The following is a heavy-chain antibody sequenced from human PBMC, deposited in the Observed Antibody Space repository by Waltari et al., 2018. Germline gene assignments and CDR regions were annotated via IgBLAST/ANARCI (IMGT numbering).Heavy chain of an antibody. V-gene: IGHV3-7*01. CDR1: GFPFSSYW. J-gene: IGHJ6*03. CDR2: IKQDGSEK. Sequence: EVQLVESGRGLVQPGGSLRPSCAASGFPFSSYWMSWVRQAPGKGLEWVANIKQDGSEKDYVDSVKGRFTISRDNAKNSLYLQMNSLRAEDTAVYYCATPRYYYYYMDVWGKGTTVTVSS. CDR3: ATPRYYYYYMDV.